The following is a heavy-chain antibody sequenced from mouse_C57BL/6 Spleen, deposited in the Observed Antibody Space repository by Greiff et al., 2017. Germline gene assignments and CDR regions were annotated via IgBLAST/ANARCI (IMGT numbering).Heavy chain of an antibody. V-gene: IGHV5-12*01. CDR1: GFTFSDYY. J-gene: IGHJ2*01. CDR2: ISNGGGST. Sequence: EVKLMESGGGLVQPGGPLKLSCAVSGFTFSDYYMYGVRQTPEKRLEWVAYISNGGGSTYYPDTVKGRFTISRDDAKNTLYQQMSRLKSEDTAMYYCARHDDGYIDYWGQGTTLTVSS. D-gene: IGHD2-3*01. CDR3: ARHDDGYIDY.